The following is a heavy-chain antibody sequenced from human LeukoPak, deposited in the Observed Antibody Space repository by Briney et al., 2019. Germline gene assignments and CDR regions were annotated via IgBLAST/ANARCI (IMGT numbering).Heavy chain of an antibody. J-gene: IGHJ4*02. CDR2: VRQDGSEI. CDR3: ARDKVVGGITASLFDY. CDR1: RFTFSTYW. V-gene: IGHV3-7*01. Sequence: PGGSLRLSCVGSRFTFSTYWMSWVRQAPGKGLEWVANVRQDGSEIYYVPSVKGRFTISRDNAKNSLYLQMNGLRAEDTGVYYCARDKVVGGITASLFDYWGQGTLVTVSS. D-gene: IGHD1-26*01.